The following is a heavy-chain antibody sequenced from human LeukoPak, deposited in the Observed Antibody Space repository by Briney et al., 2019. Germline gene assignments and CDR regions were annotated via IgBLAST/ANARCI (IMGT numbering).Heavy chain of an antibody. V-gene: IGHV1-18*01. CDR2: ISAYNGNT. CDR1: GYTFTSYG. Sequence: ASVKVSCKASGYTFTSYGISWVRQAPGQGLEWMGWISAYNGNTNYAQKLQGRVTMTTDTSTSTAYMELRSLRSDDTAVYYCARDEDSMGAYWFDPWGQGTLVTVSS. J-gene: IGHJ5*02. CDR3: ARDEDSMGAYWFDP. D-gene: IGHD1-26*01.